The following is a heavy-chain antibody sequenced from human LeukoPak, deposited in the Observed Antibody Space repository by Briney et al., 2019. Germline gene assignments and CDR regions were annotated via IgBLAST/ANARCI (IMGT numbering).Heavy chain of an antibody. CDR1: GFTFSSYE. Sequence: GGSLRLSCAASGFTFSSYEMNWVRQAPGKGLEWVSYISSSGSTIYYADSVKGRFTVSRDHAKNSLFLQMNSLRSDDTAVYYCARPMVGGVIHAFDIWGQGTMVTVSS. CDR2: ISSSGSTI. V-gene: IGHV3-48*03. CDR3: ARPMVGGVIHAFDI. J-gene: IGHJ3*02. D-gene: IGHD3-10*01.